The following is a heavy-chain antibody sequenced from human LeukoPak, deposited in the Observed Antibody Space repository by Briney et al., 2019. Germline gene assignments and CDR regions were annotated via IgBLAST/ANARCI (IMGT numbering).Heavy chain of an antibody. CDR3: AREDYDFWSGYYYY. J-gene: IGHJ4*02. D-gene: IGHD3-3*01. CDR2: INPNSGGT. Sequence: ASVKVSCKASGYTFTGYHMHWVRQAPGQGLEWMGRINPNSGGTNYAQKFQGRVTMTRDTSISTAYMELSRLRSDDTAVYYCAREDYDFWSGYYYYWGQGTLVTVSS. CDR1: GYTFTGYH. V-gene: IGHV1-2*06.